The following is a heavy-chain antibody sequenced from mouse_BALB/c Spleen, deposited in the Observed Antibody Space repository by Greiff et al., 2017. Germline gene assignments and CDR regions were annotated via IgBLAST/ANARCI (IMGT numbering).Heavy chain of an antibody. Sequence: VKLVESGPGLVAPSQSLSITCTVSGFSLTSYGVHWVRQPPGKGLEWLGVIWAGGSTNYNSALMSRLSISKDNSKSQVFLKMNSLQTDDTAMYYCARFYYGYDVWFAYWGQGTLVTVSA. CDR3: ARFYYGYDVWFAY. J-gene: IGHJ3*01. CDR2: IWAGGST. CDR1: GFSLTSYG. V-gene: IGHV2-9*02. D-gene: IGHD2-2*01.